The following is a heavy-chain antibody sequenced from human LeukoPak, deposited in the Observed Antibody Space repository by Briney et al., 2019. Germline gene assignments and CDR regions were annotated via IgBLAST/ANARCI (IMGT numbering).Heavy chain of an antibody. Sequence: PSETLSLTCAVYGGSFSGYYWSWIRQPPGKGLEWLGEINHSGSTNYNPSLKSRVTISVDTSKNQFSLQLKSVTPEDTAVYYCARGGFSFGFENYIYMDVWGKGTTVTISS. CDR1: GGSFSGYY. D-gene: IGHD5-18*01. J-gene: IGHJ6*03. CDR3: ARGGFSFGFENYIYMDV. V-gene: IGHV4-34*01. CDR2: INHSGST.